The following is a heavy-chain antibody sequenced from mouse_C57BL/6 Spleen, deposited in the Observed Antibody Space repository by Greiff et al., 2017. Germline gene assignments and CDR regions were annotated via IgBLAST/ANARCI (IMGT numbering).Heavy chain of an antibody. CDR1: GFTFSSYA. CDR2: ISDGGSYT. Sequence: EVQRVESGGGLVKPGGSLKLSCAASGFTFSSYAMSWVRQTPEKRLEWVATISDGGSYTYYPDNVKGRFTISRDNAKNNLYLQMSHLKSEDTAMYYCARATVVAPYYFDYWGQGTTLTVSS. D-gene: IGHD1-1*01. J-gene: IGHJ2*01. V-gene: IGHV5-4*01. CDR3: ARATVVAPYYFDY.